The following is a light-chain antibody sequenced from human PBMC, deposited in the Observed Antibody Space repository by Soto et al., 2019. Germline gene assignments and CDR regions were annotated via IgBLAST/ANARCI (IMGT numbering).Light chain of an antibody. CDR3: QQRSSWPPVFT. J-gene: IGKJ5*01. V-gene: IGKV3-11*01. CDR2: DAS. Sequence: EIVLTQSPATLSLSPGERATLSCRARQSISSDLAWYQQKPGQAPRLLIYDASNRATGIPARFSGSGSGTDLTLIISSLEPEDSATYYCQQRSSWPPVFTFGQGTRREIK. CDR1: QSISSD.